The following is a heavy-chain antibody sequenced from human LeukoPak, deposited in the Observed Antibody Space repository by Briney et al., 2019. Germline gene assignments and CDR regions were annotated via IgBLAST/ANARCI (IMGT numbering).Heavy chain of an antibody. V-gene: IGHV3-48*02. CDR1: GFTFSSYS. D-gene: IGHD6-6*01. J-gene: IGHJ6*02. CDR3: ARDLTIAARPVYYYGMDV. CDR2: ISSSSSTI. Sequence: GGSLRLSCAASGFTFSSYSMNWVRQAPGKELEWVSYISSSSSTIYYADSVKGRFTISRDNAKNSLYLQMNSLRDEDTAVYYCARDLTIAARPVYYYGMDVWGQGTTVTVSS.